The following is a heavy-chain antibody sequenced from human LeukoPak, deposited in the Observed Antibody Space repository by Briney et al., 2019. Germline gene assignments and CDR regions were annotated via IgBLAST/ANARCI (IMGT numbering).Heavy chain of an antibody. J-gene: IGHJ4*02. CDR1: RGTLTSFA. Sequence: SLYLSCELSRGTLTSFAISWVGQAASPGLEWMGGMIPIFGTANYAQNFQGRVTITADKSTSTAYMELSSLRAEGTAVYYCAGGQGYNWNYARFDYWGQGTLVTVSS. V-gene: IGHV1-69*06. D-gene: IGHD1-7*01. CDR3: AGGQGYNWNYARFDY. CDR2: MIPIFGTA.